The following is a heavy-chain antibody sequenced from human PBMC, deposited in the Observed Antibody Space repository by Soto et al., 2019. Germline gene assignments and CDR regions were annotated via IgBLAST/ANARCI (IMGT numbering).Heavy chain of an antibody. CDR1: GGSISSYY. CDR3: ARGAVVTPEYFQH. D-gene: IGHD2-21*02. J-gene: IGHJ1*01. CDR2: IYYSGST. Sequence: SETLSLTCTVSGGSISSYYWSWIRQPPGKGLEWIGYIYYSGSTNYNPSLKSRVTISVDTSKNQFSLKLSSVTAADTAVYYCARGAVVTPEYFQHWGQGTLVTVS. V-gene: IGHV4-59*01.